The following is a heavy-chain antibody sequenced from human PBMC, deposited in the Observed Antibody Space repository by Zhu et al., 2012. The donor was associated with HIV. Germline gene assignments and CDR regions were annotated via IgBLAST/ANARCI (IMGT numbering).Heavy chain of an antibody. V-gene: IGHV4-34*01. J-gene: IGHJ6*01. CDR1: GGSFSGYY. CDR3: ARPSYYYYGMDV. Sequence: QVQLQQWGAGLLKPSETLSLTCAVYGGSFSGYYWSWIRQPPGKGLEWIGEINHSGSTNYNPSLKSRVTISVDTSKNQFSLKLSSVTAADTAVYYCARPSYYYYGMDVWGPRGPRSPSPQ. CDR2: INHSGST.